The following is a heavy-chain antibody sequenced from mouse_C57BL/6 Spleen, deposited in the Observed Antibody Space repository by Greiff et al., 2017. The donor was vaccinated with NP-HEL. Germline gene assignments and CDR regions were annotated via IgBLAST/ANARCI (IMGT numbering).Heavy chain of an antibody. D-gene: IGHD3-2*02. CDR3: ARDSSGQIFAY. CDR2: IYPRSGHT. J-gene: IGHJ3*01. Sequence: VQRVESGAELARPGASVKLSCKASGYPFTSSGISWVKQRTGQGLEWIGEIYPRSGHTYYNVKFKGKATLTADKSSSTGYMEMRSLTSEYSAVDFCARDSSGQIFAYGGQGTLVTVSA. CDR1: GYPFTSSG. V-gene: IGHV1-81*01.